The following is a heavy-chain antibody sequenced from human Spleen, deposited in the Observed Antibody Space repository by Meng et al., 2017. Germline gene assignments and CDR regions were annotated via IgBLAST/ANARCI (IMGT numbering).Heavy chain of an antibody. CDR2: ISGSGSTI. Sequence: GESLKISCAASGFTFSNYEMNWVRQAPGKGLEWVSYISGSGSTIYYADSVEGRFTVSRDNAKNSLYLQMNSLRAEDTAVYYCARDSLAHTATVGGMDVWGQGTTVTVSS. D-gene: IGHD5-18*01. CDR3: ARDSLAHTATVGGMDV. V-gene: IGHV3-48*03. CDR1: GFTFSNYE. J-gene: IGHJ6*02.